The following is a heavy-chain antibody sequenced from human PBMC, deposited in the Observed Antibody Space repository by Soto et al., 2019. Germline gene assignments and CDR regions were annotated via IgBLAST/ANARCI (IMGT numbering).Heavy chain of an antibody. CDR2: TYYRSKWYN. D-gene: IGHD3-22*01. J-gene: IGHJ4*02. CDR3: ARGRGTVVTQQYYFDY. CDR1: GDSVSSNSAA. V-gene: IGHV6-1*01. Sequence: SQTLSLTCAISGDSVSSNSAAWNWIRQSPSRGLEWLGRTYYRSKWYNDYAVSVKSRITINPGTSKNQFSLQLNSVTPEDTAVYYCARGRGTVVTQQYYFDYWGQGTLVTVSS.